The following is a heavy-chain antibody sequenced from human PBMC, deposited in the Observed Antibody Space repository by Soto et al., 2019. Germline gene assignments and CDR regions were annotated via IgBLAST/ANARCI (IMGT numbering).Heavy chain of an antibody. V-gene: IGHV1-8*02. CDR3: ARADGSSHDAFDI. Sequence: QVHLVQSGAEVKKTGASVKVSCKASGYSFTGYDVHWVRQAAGHGLEWMGWINPNSGNTGHAEKFQGRLTLTRNISTSTDYLELRSLRSEDTAVYYCARADGSSHDAFDIWGQGTMVTVSS. D-gene: IGHD3-10*01. J-gene: IGHJ3*02. CDR2: INPNSGNT. CDR1: GYSFTGYD.